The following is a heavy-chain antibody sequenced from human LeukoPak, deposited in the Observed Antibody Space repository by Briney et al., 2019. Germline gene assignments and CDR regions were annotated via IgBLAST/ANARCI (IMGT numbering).Heavy chain of an antibody. CDR2: ISYDESKI. J-gene: IGHJ1*01. CDR3: ARRPVAAEYFQH. Sequence: AGGSLRLSCAASGFTFSRYWMHWVRQAPGEGLEWVAVISYDESKIYYADSVKGRFTISRDLSTNTLYLQMNSLTTEDTATYFCARRPVAAEYFQHWGQGTLVTVSS. D-gene: IGHD6-25*01. V-gene: IGHV3-30*03. CDR1: GFTFSRYW.